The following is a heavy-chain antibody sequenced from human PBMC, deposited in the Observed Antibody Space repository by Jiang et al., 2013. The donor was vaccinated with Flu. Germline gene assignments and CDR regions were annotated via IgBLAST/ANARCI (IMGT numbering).Heavy chain of an antibody. D-gene: IGHD2-15*01. Sequence: PPGKGLEWIGYIYYSGSTYYNPSLKSRVTISVDTSKNQFSLKLSSVTAADTAVYYCARVGCSGGSCQRYYFDYWGQGTLVTVSS. CDR3: ARVGCSGGSCQRYYFDY. V-gene: IGHV4-30-4*01. CDR2: IYYSGST. J-gene: IGHJ4*02.